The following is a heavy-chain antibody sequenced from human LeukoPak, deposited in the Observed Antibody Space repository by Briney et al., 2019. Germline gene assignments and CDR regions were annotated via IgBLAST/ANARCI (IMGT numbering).Heavy chain of an antibody. V-gene: IGHV3-23*01. J-gene: IGHJ6*02. CDR1: GFTFSSYA. CDR2: ISGSGGST. Sequence: GGSLRLSCAASGFTFSSYAMSWVRQAPGKGLEWVSAISGSGGSTYYADSVKGRFTISRDNSKNTLYLQMNSLRAGDTAVYYCAKGGYSYGFDYYGMDVWGQGTTVTVSS. CDR3: AKGGYSYGFDYYGMDV. D-gene: IGHD5-18*01.